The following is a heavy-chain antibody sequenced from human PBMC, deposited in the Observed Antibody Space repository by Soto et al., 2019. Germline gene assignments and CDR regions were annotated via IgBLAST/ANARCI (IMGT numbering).Heavy chain of an antibody. J-gene: IGHJ4*02. Sequence: GSLLLACSASGFTFSSYAMSWVRQAPGKGLEWVSAISGSGGSTYYADSVKGRFTISRDNSKNTLYLQMNSLRAEDTAVYYCANTATYYYDSSGYRDYWGQGTLVTVYS. D-gene: IGHD3-22*01. CDR3: ANTATYYYDSSGYRDY. V-gene: IGHV3-23*01. CDR2: ISGSGGST. CDR1: GFTFSSYA.